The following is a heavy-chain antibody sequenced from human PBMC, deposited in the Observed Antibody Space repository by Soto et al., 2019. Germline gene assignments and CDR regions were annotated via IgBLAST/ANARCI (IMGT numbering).Heavy chain of an antibody. CDR2: IIPIFGTA. D-gene: IGHD3-22*01. J-gene: IGHJ4*02. Sequence: QVQLVQSGAEVKKPGSSVKVSCKASGGTFSSYAISWVRQAPGQGLEWMGGIIPIFGTANYAQKFQGRVTSTADESTSTAYMELSSLRSEDTAVYYCARDLDYDSSGYYFGGLDYWGQGTLVTVSS. CDR1: GGTFSSYA. V-gene: IGHV1-69*01. CDR3: ARDLDYDSSGYYFGGLDY.